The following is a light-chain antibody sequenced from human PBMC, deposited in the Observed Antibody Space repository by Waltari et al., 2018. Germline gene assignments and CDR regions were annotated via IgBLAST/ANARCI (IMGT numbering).Light chain of an antibody. CDR2: DAS. CDR3: QQRGSWPRT. J-gene: IGKJ2*01. V-gene: IGKV3-11*01. CDR1: QRVSSN. Sequence: EIVLTQSPATLSLSPGERATLSCRASQRVSSNLRWYQQKPGLAPRLLIFDASNGATGIPARFSGSGSGTDFTLTISSLEPEDFAVYYCQQRGSWPRTFGQGTKLEIK.